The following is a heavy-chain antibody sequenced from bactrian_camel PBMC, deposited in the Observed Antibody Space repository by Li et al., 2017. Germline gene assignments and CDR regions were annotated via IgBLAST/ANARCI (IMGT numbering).Heavy chain of an antibody. CDR2: VESDGTT. CDR1: GFTLERDD. Sequence: HVQLVESGGGSVQAGGSLRLSCTASGFTLERDDVGWFRQAPGKEREAVAGVESDGTTSYADSVKGRFSISRDKAVNTLYLQMNSLKPEDTAMYYCAYGVYGDNWNRWYSVSSYDSWGQGTQVTVS. D-gene: IGHD4*01. J-gene: IGHJ4*01. V-gene: IGHV3S63*01. CDR3: AYGVYGDNWNRWYSVSSYDS.